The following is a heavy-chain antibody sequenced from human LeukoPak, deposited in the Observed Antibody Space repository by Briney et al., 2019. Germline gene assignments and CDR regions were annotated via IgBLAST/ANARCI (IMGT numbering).Heavy chain of an antibody. D-gene: IGHD6-13*01. CDR1: GFTFDDYA. Sequence: TGGSLRLSCAASGFTFDDYAMHWVRQAPGKGLEWVSLISGDGGGTYYADSVKGRFTISRDNSKNSLYLQMNSLRTEDTALYYCAKDIRGIAAAGTGDYWGQGTLVTVSS. J-gene: IGHJ4*02. CDR2: ISGDGGGT. V-gene: IGHV3-43*02. CDR3: AKDIRGIAAAGTGDY.